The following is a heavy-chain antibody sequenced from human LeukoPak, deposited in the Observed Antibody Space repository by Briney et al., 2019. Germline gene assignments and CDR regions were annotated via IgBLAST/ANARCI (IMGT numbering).Heavy chain of an antibody. J-gene: IGHJ4*02. CDR2: IWYDGNNK. Sequence: GKSLRLSCAASGFSFSTFGMHWVRQAPGKGLEWVAVIWYDGNNKYYADSVKGRFTISRDNFKNTVYLQMNGLRVEDTAIYYCARYNSGNFFDYWGQGTLVTVSS. V-gene: IGHV3-33*01. CDR1: GFSFSTFG. CDR3: ARYNSGNFFDY. D-gene: IGHD6-19*01.